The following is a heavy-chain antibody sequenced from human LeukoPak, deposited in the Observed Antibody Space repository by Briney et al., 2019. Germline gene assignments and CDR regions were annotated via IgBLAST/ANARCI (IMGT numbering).Heavy chain of an antibody. J-gene: IGHJ4*02. CDR2: IDPKNGDT. V-gene: IGHV1-2*02. CDR1: GYPFNDYY. Sequence: GASVKVSCKTSGYPFNDYYIHWIRQASGQGLESMGWIDPKNGDTKYAQRSQGRLTISMDTSIDTVYMELSSLRYDDTAVYYCARLSALWGQGTLVTVSS. CDR3: ARLSAL.